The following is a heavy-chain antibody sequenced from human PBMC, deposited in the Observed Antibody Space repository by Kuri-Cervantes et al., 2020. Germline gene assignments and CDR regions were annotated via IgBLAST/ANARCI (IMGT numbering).Heavy chain of an antibody. J-gene: IGHJ6*02. D-gene: IGHD3-3*01. CDR2: IIPILGIA. CDR1: GGTFSSYT. V-gene: IGHV1-69*02. CDR3: ARVEGVYDFWSGHYAAGGMDV. Sequence: SVKVSCKASGGTFSSYTISWVRQAPGQGLEWMGRIIPILGIANYAQKFQGRVTITADKSTSTAYMELSSLRSEDTAVYYCARVEGVYDFWSGHYAAGGMDVWGQGTTVTVSS.